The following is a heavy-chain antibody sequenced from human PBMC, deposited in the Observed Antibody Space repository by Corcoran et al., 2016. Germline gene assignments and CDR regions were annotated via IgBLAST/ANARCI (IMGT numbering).Heavy chain of an antibody. J-gene: IGHJ4*02. CDR3: ARGHMG. CDR2: ISSSSSYI. V-gene: IGHV3-21*01. Sequence: EVQLVESGGGLGKPGGYLRLSCAASGFTFSSYSMNWVRQAPGKGLEWVSSISSSSSYIYYVDSVKGRFTISRANAKNSLYLQMNSLSAEDTAVYYCARGHMGWGQGTLVTVSS. CDR1: GFTFSSYS. D-gene: IGHD2-21*01.